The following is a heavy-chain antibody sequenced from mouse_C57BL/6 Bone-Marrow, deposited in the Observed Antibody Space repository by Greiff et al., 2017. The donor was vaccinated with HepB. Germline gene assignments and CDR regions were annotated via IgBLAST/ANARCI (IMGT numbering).Heavy chain of an antibody. D-gene: IGHD1-1*01. J-gene: IGHJ1*03. CDR3: AFTTVVARRYFDV. CDR1: GYTFTSYG. CDR2: IYPRSGNT. Sequence: QVQLQQSGAELARPGASVKLSCKASGYTFTSYGISWVKQRTGQGLEWIGEIYPRSGNTYYNEKFKGKATLTADKSSSTAYMELRSLTSEDSAVYFCAFTTVVARRYFDVWGTGTTVTVSS. V-gene: IGHV1-81*01.